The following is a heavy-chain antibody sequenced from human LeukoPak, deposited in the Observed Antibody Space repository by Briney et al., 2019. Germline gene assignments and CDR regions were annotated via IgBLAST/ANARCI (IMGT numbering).Heavy chain of an antibody. J-gene: IGHJ4*02. CDR2: IYYSGST. CDR1: GDSISSSSYY. D-gene: IGHD3-22*01. V-gene: IGHV4-39*07. CDR3: ARDSPPRYYYGSSGALFDY. Sequence: SETLSLTCTVSGDSISSSSYYWGWIRQPPGKGLEWIGSIYYSGSTYYNPSLKSRVTISVDTSKSQFSLQLTSVTAADTAVYYCARDSPPRYYYGSSGALFDYWGQGTLVTVSS.